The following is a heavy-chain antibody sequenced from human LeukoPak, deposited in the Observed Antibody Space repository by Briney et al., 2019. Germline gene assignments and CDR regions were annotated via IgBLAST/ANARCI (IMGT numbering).Heavy chain of an antibody. CDR3: ARGLGYCSGGGCYVSWFDP. CDR1: GGSISSGGSY. D-gene: IGHD2-15*01. Sequence: SETLSLTCTVSGGSISSGGSYWSWIRQHPGKGLEWIGYIYYSGSTYYNPSLKSRVTISVDTSKNQFSLKLSSVTAADTAVYYCARGLGYCSGGGCYVSWFDPWGQGTLVTVSS. J-gene: IGHJ5*02. CDR2: IYYSGST. V-gene: IGHV4-31*03.